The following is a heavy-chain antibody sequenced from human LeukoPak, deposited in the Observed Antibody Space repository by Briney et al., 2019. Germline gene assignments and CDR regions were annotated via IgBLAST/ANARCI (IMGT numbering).Heavy chain of an antibody. D-gene: IGHD4-23*01. CDR1: GYTFTSYG. Sequence: ASVTVSCKASGYTFTSYGISWVRQAPGQGLEWMGWISAYNGNTNYAQKLQGRVTMTTDTSTSTAYMELRSLRSDDTAVYYCARDRPFYGGNVEDAFDIWGQGTMVTVSS. V-gene: IGHV1-18*01. CDR2: ISAYNGNT. J-gene: IGHJ3*02. CDR3: ARDRPFYGGNVEDAFDI.